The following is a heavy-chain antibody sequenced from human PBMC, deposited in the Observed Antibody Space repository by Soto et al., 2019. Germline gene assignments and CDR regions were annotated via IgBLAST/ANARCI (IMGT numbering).Heavy chain of an antibody. J-gene: IGHJ4*02. D-gene: IGHD3-22*01. V-gene: IGHV4-39*01. Sequence: KTSETLSLTCTVSGGSISSSSYYWGWIRQPPGKGLEWIGSIYYSGSTYYNPSLKSRVTISVDTSKNQFSLKLSSVTAADTAVYYCARHRITMIGSVDYWGQGTLVTVSS. CDR1: GGSISSSSYY. CDR3: ARHRITMIGSVDY. CDR2: IYYSGST.